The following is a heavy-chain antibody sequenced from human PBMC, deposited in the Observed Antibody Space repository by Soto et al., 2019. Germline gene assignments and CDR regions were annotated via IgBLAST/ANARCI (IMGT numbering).Heavy chain of an antibody. CDR3: AREWYHAAGSYYYYGMDV. CDR2: ISYDGSNK. J-gene: IGHJ6*02. V-gene: IGHV3-30-3*01. Sequence: GGSLRLSCAASGFTFSSYAMHWVRQAPGKGLEWVAVISYDGSNKYYADSVKGRFTISRDNSKNTLYLQMNSLRAEDTAVYYCAREWYHAAGSYYYYGMDVWGQGTTVTVSS. CDR1: GFTFSSYA. D-gene: IGHD1-20*01.